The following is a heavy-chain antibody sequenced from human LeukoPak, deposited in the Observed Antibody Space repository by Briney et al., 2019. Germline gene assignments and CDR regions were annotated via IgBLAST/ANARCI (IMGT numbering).Heavy chain of an antibody. CDR3: ARDRRANLIAAADCHD. J-gene: IGHJ4*02. D-gene: IGHD6-13*01. CDR1: GFTVFSNY. V-gene: IGHV3-53*04. Sequence: GGSLRLSCAASGFTVFSNYMGWVRQAPGKGLEWVSVIYGGGSTYYADSVKGRFTSSGHNSKSKLYLEMNSLRSDDTAVYYCARDRRANLIAAADCHDWGQGTLVT. CDR2: IYGGGST.